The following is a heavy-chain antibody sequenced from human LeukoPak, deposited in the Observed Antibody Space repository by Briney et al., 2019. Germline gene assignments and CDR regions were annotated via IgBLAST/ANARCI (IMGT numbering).Heavy chain of an antibody. CDR1: GGSFSGYY. CDR2: INHSGST. D-gene: IGHD3-3*01. Sequence: PSDTLSLTCALYGGSFSGYYWSWIRHPPGKGLEGIGEINHSGSTNYNPSLKSRVTISVDTSKNQFSLKLSSVTAADTAVYYCARGRTIFGVVTALYYYYYYMDVWGKGTTVTVSS. CDR3: ARGRTIFGVVTALYYYYYYMDV. V-gene: IGHV4-34*01. J-gene: IGHJ6*03.